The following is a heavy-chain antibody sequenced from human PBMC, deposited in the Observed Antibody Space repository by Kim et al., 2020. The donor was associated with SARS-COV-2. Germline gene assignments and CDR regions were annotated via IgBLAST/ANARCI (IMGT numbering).Heavy chain of an antibody. V-gene: IGHV3-30-3*01. CDR2: ISYDGSNK. J-gene: IGHJ4*02. CDR1: GFTFSSYA. Sequence: GGSLRLSCAASGFTFSSYAMHWVRQAPGKGLEWVAVISYDGSNKYYADSVKARFTISRDNSKNTLYLQMNSLRAEDTAVYYCAREDYYGSGSYPDYWGQGTLVTVSS. D-gene: IGHD3-10*01. CDR3: AREDYYGSGSYPDY.